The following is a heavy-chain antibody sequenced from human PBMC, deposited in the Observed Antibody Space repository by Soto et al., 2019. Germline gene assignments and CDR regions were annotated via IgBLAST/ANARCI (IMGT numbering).Heavy chain of an antibody. J-gene: IGHJ3*02. V-gene: IGHV3-23*01. D-gene: IGHD4-17*01. Sequence: EVQLLETGGGLVQPGGSLSLSCAASGFIFSTYAMNWVRQAPGKGLEWVSAISSSGDSAYYAESVRGRFTISRDNSINTLYLQMRSLRTEDTAVYYCAHPRGYGVFDAVDIWGQGTMVTVSS. CDR3: AHPRGYGVFDAVDI. CDR1: GFIFSTYA. CDR2: ISSSGDSA.